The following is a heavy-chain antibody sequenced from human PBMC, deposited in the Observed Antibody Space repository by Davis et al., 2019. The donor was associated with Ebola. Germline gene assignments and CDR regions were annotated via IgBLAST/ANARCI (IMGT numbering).Heavy chain of an antibody. J-gene: IGHJ6*02. Sequence: AASVKVSCKASRGTFSSYAISWVRQAPGQGLEWMGGIIPIFGTANYAQKFQGRVPLTADESTSTAYMELSSLGSEATAGYYCARGECSGGSCYRVYYYYGMDVWGQGTTVTVSS. V-gene: IGHV1-69*13. CDR1: RGTFSSYA. CDR3: ARGECSGGSCYRVYYYYGMDV. CDR2: IIPIFGTA. D-gene: IGHD2-15*01.